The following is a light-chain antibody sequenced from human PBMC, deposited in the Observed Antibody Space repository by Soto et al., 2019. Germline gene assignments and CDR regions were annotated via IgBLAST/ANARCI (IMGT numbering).Light chain of an antibody. CDR3: QQYGSSPMYT. CDR1: QSDSSSY. J-gene: IGKJ2*01. V-gene: IGKV3-20*01. Sequence: IVLTQSPGTLSLSPGERATLSCRASQSDSSSYLAWYQQKPGQAPRLLIYGASSRATGIPDRFSGSGSGTDFTLTISRLEPEDFAVYYCQQYGSSPMYTFGQGTKVDIK. CDR2: GAS.